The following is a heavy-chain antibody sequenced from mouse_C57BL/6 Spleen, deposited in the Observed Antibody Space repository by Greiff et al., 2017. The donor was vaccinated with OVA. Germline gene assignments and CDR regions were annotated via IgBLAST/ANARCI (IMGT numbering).Heavy chain of an antibody. CDR2: ISDGGSYT. CDR3: ARENYDGHFDY. V-gene: IGHV5-4*01. D-gene: IGHD2-3*01. Sequence: EVQRVESGGGLVKPGGSLKLSCAASGFTFSSYAMSWVRRTPERRLEWVATISDGGSYTYYPDNVKGRFTISRDNAKNNLYLQMSHLKSEDTAMYYCARENYDGHFDYWGTGTTRTVSS. J-gene: IGHJ2*01. CDR1: GFTFSSYA.